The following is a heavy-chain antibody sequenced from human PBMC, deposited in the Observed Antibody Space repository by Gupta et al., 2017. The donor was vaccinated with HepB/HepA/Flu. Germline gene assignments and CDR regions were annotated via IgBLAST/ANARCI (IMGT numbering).Heavy chain of an antibody. CDR2: ISGVDTTI. V-gene: IGHV3-11*04. CDR3: ARASLMVAARDQ. D-gene: IGHD2-15*01. Sequence: QVQLVESGGGLVKPGGSLRLSCAASGFPFRDYYMSWIRQAPGKGLEWVSYISGVDTTIYYADSVRGRFTVSRDNAKNSLYLQMDSLRAEDTAVYYCARASLMVAARDQWGPGTLVTVSS. J-gene: IGHJ4*02. CDR1: GFPFRDYY.